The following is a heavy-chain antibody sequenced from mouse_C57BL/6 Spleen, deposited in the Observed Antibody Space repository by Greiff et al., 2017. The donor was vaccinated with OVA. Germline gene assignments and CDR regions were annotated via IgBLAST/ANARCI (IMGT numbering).Heavy chain of an antibody. CDR1: GFTFSDAW. CDR3: TRFELDYFDY. Sequence: EVQLVESGGGLVQPGGSMKLSCAASGFTFSDAWMDWVRQSPEKGLEWVAEIRNKANNHATYYAESVKGRFTSSRDDSKSSVYLQMNSLRAEDTGIYYCTRFELDYFDYWGQGTTLTVSS. CDR2: IRNKANNHAT. J-gene: IGHJ2*01. V-gene: IGHV6-6*01. D-gene: IGHD4-1*01.